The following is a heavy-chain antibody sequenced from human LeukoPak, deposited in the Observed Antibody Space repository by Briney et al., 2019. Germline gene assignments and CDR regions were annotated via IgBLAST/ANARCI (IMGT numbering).Heavy chain of an antibody. J-gene: IGHJ4*02. CDR1: GGSISSSSYY. V-gene: IGHV4-39*01. Sequence: SETLSLTCTVSGGSISSSSYYWGWIRQPPGKGLEWIGSIYYSGSTYYNPSLKSRVTISVDTSKNQFSLKLSSVTAADTAVYYCARRVWGTTTVTFYYFDYWGQGTLVTVSS. CDR3: ARRVWGTTTVTFYYFDY. CDR2: IYYSGST. D-gene: IGHD4-17*01.